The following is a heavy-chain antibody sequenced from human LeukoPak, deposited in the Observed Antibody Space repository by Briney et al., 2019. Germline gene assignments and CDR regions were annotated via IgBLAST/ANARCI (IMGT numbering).Heavy chain of an antibody. D-gene: IGHD3-10*01. Sequence: GGSLRLSCAASGFTFSSYWMSWVRQAPGKGLEWVANIKQDGSEKYYVDSVKGRFTISRDNAKNSLYLQMNSLRAEDTAVYYCARVGSITMVRGVWDYWGQGTLVTVSS. CDR1: GFTFSSYW. V-gene: IGHV3-7*01. CDR3: ARVGSITMVRGVWDY. CDR2: IKQDGSEK. J-gene: IGHJ4*02.